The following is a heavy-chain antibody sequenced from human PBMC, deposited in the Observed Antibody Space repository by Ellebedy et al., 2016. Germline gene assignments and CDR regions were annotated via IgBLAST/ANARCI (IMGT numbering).Heavy chain of an antibody. CDR1: GFTFSSYS. CDR3: ARGSPIAALDY. V-gene: IGHV3-21*01. CDR2: ISSSSSYI. D-gene: IGHD6-6*01. Sequence: GGSLRLSXAASGFTFSSYSMNWVRQAPGKGLEWVSSISSSSSYIYYADSVKGRFTISRDNAKNSLYLQMNSLRAEDTAVYYCARGSPIAALDYWGQGTLVTVSS. J-gene: IGHJ4*02.